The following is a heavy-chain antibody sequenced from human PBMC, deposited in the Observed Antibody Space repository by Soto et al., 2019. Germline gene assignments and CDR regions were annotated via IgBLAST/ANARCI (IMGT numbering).Heavy chain of an antibody. Sequence: ASVKVSCKASGYTFTSYGISWVRQAPGQGLEWMGWISAYNGNTNYAQKLQGRVTMTTDTPTSTAYMELRSLRSDDTAVYYCARITYGYDYYYGMDVWGQGTTVTVSS. CDR3: ARITYGYDYYYGMDV. V-gene: IGHV1-18*04. CDR1: GYTFTSYG. J-gene: IGHJ6*02. D-gene: IGHD3-10*01. CDR2: ISAYNGNT.